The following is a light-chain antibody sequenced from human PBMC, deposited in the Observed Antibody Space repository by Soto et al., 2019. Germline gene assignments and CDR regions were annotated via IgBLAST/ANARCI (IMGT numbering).Light chain of an antibody. J-gene: IGKJ1*01. CDR1: QTVSSSY. V-gene: IGKV3-20*01. CDR3: HQYGSSPWT. CDR2: GAS. Sequence: EIVLTQSPGTLSLSPGERATLSCRASQTVSSSYLAWYQQKPGQAPRLLISGASSRATGIPDRFSGSGSGTDFTLTISRLDPEDFAVYYCHQYGSSPWTFGQGTKVEI.